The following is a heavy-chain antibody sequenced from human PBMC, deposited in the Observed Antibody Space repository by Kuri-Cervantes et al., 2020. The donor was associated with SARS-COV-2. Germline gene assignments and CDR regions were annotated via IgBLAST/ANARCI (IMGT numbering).Heavy chain of an antibody. D-gene: IGHD6-6*01. CDR2: INHSGST. V-gene: IGHV4-34*01. CDR1: GGSFSGYY. Sequence: SETLSLTCAVYGGSFSGYYRSWIRQPPGKGLEWIGEINHSGSTNYNPSLKSRVTISVDTSKNQFSLKLSSVTAADTAVYYCAREVSSEQLVAFDYWGQGTLVTVSS. CDR3: AREVSSEQLVAFDY. J-gene: IGHJ4*02.